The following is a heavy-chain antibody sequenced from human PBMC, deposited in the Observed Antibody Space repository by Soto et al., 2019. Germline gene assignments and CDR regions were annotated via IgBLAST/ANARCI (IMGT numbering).Heavy chain of an antibody. J-gene: IGHJ6*03. CDR1: GGTFSSYT. V-gene: IGHV1-69*04. Sequence: SVKVSCKASGGTFSSYTISWVRQAPGQGLEWMGRIIPILGIANYAQKFQGRVTITADKSTSTAYMELSSLRSEDTAVYYCARDHDYYYYMDVWGKGTTVTVSS. CDR3: ARDHDYYYYMDV. CDR2: IIPILGIA.